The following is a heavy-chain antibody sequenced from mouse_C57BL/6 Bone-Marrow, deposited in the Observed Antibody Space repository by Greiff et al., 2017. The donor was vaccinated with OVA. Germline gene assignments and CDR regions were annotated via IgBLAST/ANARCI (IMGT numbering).Heavy chain of an antibody. CDR2: ISSGGDYI. D-gene: IGHD1-1*01. Sequence: EVHLVESGEGLVKPGGSLKLSCAASGFTFSSYAMSWVRQTPEKRLEWVAYISSGGDYIYYADTVKGRFTISRDNARNTLYLQMSSLKSEDTAMYYCTRVLLRGDRYFDVWGTGTTVTVSS. CDR3: TRVLLRGDRYFDV. J-gene: IGHJ1*03. CDR1: GFTFSSYA. V-gene: IGHV5-9-1*02.